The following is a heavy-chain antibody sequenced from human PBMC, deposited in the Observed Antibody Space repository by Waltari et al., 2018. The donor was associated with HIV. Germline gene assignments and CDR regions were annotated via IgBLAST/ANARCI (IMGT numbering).Heavy chain of an antibody. CDR2: ISNDEITK. J-gene: IGHJ2*01. D-gene: IGHD3-3*02. Sequence: QVQLLESGGGVVQPGGSRRLSCVASGFSFSTYALYWVRQTPGKGPELVAAISNDEITKHYAYSGRGRFTISRDSSKNTLYMQMNYLRPEDTALFYCARSLNIFGNWYFDLWGRGTLVTVSS. CDR1: GFSFSTYA. V-gene: IGHV3-30*01. CDR3: ARSLNIFGNWYFDL.